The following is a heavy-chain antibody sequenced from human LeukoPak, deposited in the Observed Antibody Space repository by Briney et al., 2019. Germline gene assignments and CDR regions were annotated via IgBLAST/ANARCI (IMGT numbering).Heavy chain of an antibody. CDR2: IYTSGST. Sequence: TSETLSLTCTVSGGSISSGSYYWSWIRQPAGKGLEWIGRIYTSGSTNYNPSLKSRVTISVGTSKNQFSLKLSSVTAADTAVYYCARGHRTYYGSGSSNRFPNAAKYYFDYWGQGTLVTVSS. D-gene: IGHD3-10*01. V-gene: IGHV4-61*02. J-gene: IGHJ4*02. CDR3: ARGHRTYYGSGSSNRFPNAAKYYFDY. CDR1: GGSISSGSYY.